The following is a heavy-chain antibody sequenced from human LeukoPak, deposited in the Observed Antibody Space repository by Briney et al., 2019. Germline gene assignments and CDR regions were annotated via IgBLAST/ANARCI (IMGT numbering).Heavy chain of an antibody. CDR3: ASYNSGYRFDY. J-gene: IGHJ4*02. V-gene: IGHV4-39*01. CDR1: GGSISSSSYY. Sequence: PSETLSLTCTVSGGSISSSSYYWGWIRQPPGKGLEWIGSIYYSGSTYYNPSLKSRVTISVDTSKNQFSLKLSSVTAADTAVYYCASYNSGYRFDYWGQGTLVTVSS. CDR2: IYYSGST. D-gene: IGHD3-22*01.